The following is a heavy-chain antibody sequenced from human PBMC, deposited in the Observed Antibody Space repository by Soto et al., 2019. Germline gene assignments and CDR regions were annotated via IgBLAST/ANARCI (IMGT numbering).Heavy chain of an antibody. Sequence: SETLSLTCTVSGGSISSYYWSWIRQPPGKGLEWIGYIYYSGSTNYNPSLKSRVTISVDTSKNQFSLKLSSVTAADTAVYYCARHIYDYIWGINSGNFDYWGQGTLVTVSS. V-gene: IGHV4-59*08. J-gene: IGHJ4*02. CDR2: IYYSGST. CDR1: GGSISSYY. CDR3: ARHIYDYIWGINSGNFDY. D-gene: IGHD3-16*01.